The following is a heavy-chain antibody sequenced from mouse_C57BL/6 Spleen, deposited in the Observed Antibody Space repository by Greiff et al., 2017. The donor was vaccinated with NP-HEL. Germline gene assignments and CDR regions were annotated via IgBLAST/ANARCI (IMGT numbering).Heavy chain of an antibody. CDR1: GYTFTSYW. Sequence: QVQLQQPGAELVKPGASVKVSCKASGYTFTSYWMHWVKQRPGQGLEWIGRIHPSDSDTNYNQKFKGKATLTVDKSSSTAYMQLSSLTSEDSAVYDCAMKSYYSNYNYAMDYWGQGTSVTVSS. J-gene: IGHJ4*01. CDR3: AMKSYYSNYNYAMDY. D-gene: IGHD2-5*01. CDR2: IHPSDSDT. V-gene: IGHV1-74*01.